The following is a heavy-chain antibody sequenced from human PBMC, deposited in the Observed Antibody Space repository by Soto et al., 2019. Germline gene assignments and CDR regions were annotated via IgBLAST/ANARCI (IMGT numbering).Heavy chain of an antibody. CDR3: ARAIRDQLLSDY. CDR1: GYTFSTYD. D-gene: IGHD1-26*01. Sequence: QVQLVQSGAEVRKPGASVKVSCKASGYTFSTYDIAWVRQATGQGLEWMGWMNPNSANTGYAQKFQGRVTLTSDTSITTAYMELNSLPSEDTAVYYCARAIRDQLLSDYWGQGTLVTVSS. J-gene: IGHJ4*02. V-gene: IGHV1-8*01. CDR2: MNPNSANT.